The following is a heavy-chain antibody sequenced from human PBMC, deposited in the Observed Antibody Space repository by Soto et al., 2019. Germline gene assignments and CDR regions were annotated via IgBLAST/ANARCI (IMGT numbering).Heavy chain of an antibody. J-gene: IGHJ5*02. CDR3: ARARGGDSGDYASLFDR. CDR1: GGSVSIGDYL. D-gene: IGHD4-17*01. CDR2: IHDSGNT. Sequence: VQLQESGPGLVTPSQTLSLTCTVFGGSVSIGDYLWSWIRQRPGKGLEWIGYIHDSGNTYYNPSLKSRVTISLDTTKNHFALKVTSMTAADTAVYFCARARGGDSGDYASLFDRWGQGNLVTVSS. V-gene: IGHV4-30-4*01.